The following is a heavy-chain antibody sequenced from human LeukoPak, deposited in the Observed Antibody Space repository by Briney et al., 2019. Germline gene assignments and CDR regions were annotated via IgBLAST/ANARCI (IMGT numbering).Heavy chain of an antibody. V-gene: IGHV4-59*01. CDR1: GGSISSYY. CDR3: ARARGGIVAAAGNWFDP. CDR2: IYYSGST. J-gene: IGHJ5*02. D-gene: IGHD6-13*01. Sequence: PSETLSLTCTVSGGSISSYYWSWIRQPPGKGLEWIGYIYYSGSTNYNPSLKSRVTISVDTSKNQFSLKLRSVTAADTAVYYCARARGGIVAAAGNWFDPWGQGTLVTVSS.